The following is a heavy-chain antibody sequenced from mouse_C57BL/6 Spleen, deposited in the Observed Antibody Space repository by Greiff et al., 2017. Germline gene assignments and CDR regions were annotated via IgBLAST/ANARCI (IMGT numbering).Heavy chain of an antibody. CDR3: ARDYGSRGAMDY. CDR2: IDPSNSET. CDR1: GYTFTSYW. Sequence: VQLQQPGAELVRPGSSVKLSCKASGYTFTSYWMHWVKQRPIQGLEWIGNIDPSNSETHYNQKFKDKATLTVDKSSSTAYMQLSSLTSEDSAVYYCARDYGSRGAMDYWGQGTSVTVSS. V-gene: IGHV1-52*01. D-gene: IGHD1-1*01. J-gene: IGHJ4*01.